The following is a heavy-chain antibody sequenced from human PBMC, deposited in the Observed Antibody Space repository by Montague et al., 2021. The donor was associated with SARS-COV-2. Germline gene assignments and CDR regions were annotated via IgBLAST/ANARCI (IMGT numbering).Heavy chain of an antibody. J-gene: IGHJ4*02. CDR1: GGSFSGYY. CDR3: ARGTVFRLYDFLAVARSYFDD. D-gene: IGHD3-9*01. CDR2: INHSGST. Sequence: SETLSLTCAVYGGSFSGYYWSWIRQPPGKGLEWIGEINHSGSTKYNSSLKSRVTISADTSKNQFSLKMSSVTAADTAVYYCARGTVFRLYDFLAVARSYFDDWGQGTLVTVSS. V-gene: IGHV4-34*01.